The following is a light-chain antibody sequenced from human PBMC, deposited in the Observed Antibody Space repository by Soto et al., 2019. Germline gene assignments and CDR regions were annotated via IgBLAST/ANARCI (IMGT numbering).Light chain of an antibody. J-gene: IGLJ1*01. V-gene: IGLV2-8*01. CDR1: SSDVGGYNY. CDR2: EVS. Sequence: QSALTQPPSASGSLGQSVTISCTGTSSDVGGYNYVSWYQQHPGKAPKFMIYEVSKRPSGVPDRFSGSKSGNTASLTVSGLQAEDEADYYCSSYAGSNIYVFGTGTKLTVL. CDR3: SSYAGSNIYV.